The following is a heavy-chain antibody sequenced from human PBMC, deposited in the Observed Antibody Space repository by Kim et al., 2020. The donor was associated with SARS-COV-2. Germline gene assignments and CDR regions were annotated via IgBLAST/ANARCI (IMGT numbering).Heavy chain of an antibody. V-gene: IGHV3-11*06. CDR3: ARELYSGYDPPYYYYGMDV. D-gene: IGHD5-12*01. J-gene: IGHJ6*02. Sequence: GRFTISRDNAKNSLYLQMNSLRAEDTAVYYCARELYSGYDPPYYYYGMDVWGQGTTVTVSS.